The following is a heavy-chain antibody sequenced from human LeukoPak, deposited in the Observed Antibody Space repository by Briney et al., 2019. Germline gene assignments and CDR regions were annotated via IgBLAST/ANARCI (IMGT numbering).Heavy chain of an antibody. J-gene: IGHJ3*02. Sequence: GGSLRLSCAASGFTFSSYWMHWVRQAPGKGLVRVSRINSDGSSTSYADSVKGRFTISRDNAKNTLYLQMNSLRAEDTAVYYCARSGYSSTRRAFDIWGQGTMVTVSS. V-gene: IGHV3-74*01. CDR3: ARSGYSSTRRAFDI. CDR2: INSDGSST. CDR1: GFTFSSYW. D-gene: IGHD6-13*01.